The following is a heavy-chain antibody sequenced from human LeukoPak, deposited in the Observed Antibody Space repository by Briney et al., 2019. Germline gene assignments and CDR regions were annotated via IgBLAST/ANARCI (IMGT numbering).Heavy chain of an antibody. Sequence: GGSLRLSCAASGFTFSDYYMSWIRQAPGKGLEWVSYISSSGSTIYYADSVKGRFTISRDNAKNPLYLQMNSPRAEDTAVYYCARGQLDYYGSGTPGYWGQGTLVTVSS. CDR2: ISSSGSTI. CDR3: ARGQLDYYGSGTPGY. D-gene: IGHD3-10*01. J-gene: IGHJ4*02. V-gene: IGHV3-11*01. CDR1: GFTFSDYY.